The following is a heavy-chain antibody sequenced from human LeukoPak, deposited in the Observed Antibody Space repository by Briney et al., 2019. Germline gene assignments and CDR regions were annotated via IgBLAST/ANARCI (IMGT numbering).Heavy chain of an antibody. D-gene: IGHD2/OR15-2a*01. CDR2: ISSDGSST. CDR3: ARDQRVIGRPHIDY. V-gene: IGHV3-74*03. J-gene: IGHJ4*02. Sequence: PGGSLRLSCAASGFTFRNHWMHWVRQTPGKGLVWVSRISSDGSSTTYADSVKGRFTISRDNAKNTLYLQMNNLRAEDTAMYYCARDQRVIGRPHIDYWGQGTLVIVSS. CDR1: GFTFRNHW.